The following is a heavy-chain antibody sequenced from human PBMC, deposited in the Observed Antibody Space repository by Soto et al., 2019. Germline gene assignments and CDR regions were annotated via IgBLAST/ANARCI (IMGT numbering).Heavy chain of an antibody. D-gene: IGHD3-16*01. V-gene: IGHV4-30-2*01. CDR2: IYHSGST. Sequence: SETLSLTCALSGGSISSGGYSWSWIRQPPGKGLEWIGYIYHSGSTNYNPSLKSRVTISVDRSKNQFSLKLSSVTAADTAVYYCARTLDYGHMDVWGKGTTVTVSS. J-gene: IGHJ6*03. CDR1: GGSISSGGYS. CDR3: ARTLDYGHMDV.